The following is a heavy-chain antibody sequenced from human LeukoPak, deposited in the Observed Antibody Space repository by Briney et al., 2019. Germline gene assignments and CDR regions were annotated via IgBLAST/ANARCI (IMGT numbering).Heavy chain of an antibody. CDR1: GFTFSSYW. J-gene: IGHJ3*02. CDR3: ARDVSLDAFDI. D-gene: IGHD5/OR15-5a*01. V-gene: IGHV3-21*01. Sequence: NSGGSLRLSCAASGFTFSSYWMSWVRQAPGKGLEWVSSISSSSSYIYYADSVKGRFTISRDNAKNSLYLQMNSLRAEDTAVYYCARDVSLDAFDIWGQGTMVTVSS. CDR2: ISSSSSYI.